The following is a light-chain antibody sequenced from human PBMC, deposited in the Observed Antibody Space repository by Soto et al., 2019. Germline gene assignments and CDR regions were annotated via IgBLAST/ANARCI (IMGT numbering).Light chain of an antibody. J-gene: IGKJ5*01. CDR2: AAS. CDR3: QQSYSTPVT. V-gene: IGKV1-39*01. Sequence: DIQVTQSPSSLSASVGDRVTITCRASQTVSTSLNWYQQKPGKAPNLLIYAASSLQSGVPSRFSGRGSGTDFTLIISSLQPEDFATYYCQQSYSTPVTFGQGTRLEIK. CDR1: QTVSTS.